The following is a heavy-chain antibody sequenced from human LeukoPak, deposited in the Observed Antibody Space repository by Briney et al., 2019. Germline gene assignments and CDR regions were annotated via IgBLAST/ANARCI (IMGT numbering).Heavy chain of an antibody. Sequence: GGSRRLSCAAPGFTFSSYARSGVRQAPGRGLEGVSAISGSGGSTYYADSVKGRFTISRDNSKNTLYLQMNSLRAEDTAVYYCAKDFALGYWGQGTLVTVSS. D-gene: IGHD3-16*01. V-gene: IGHV3-23*01. CDR2: ISGSGGST. CDR1: GFTFSSYA. J-gene: IGHJ4*02. CDR3: AKDFALGY.